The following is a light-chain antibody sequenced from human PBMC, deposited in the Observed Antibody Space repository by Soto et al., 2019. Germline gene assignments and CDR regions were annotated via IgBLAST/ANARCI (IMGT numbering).Light chain of an antibody. Sequence: QSVLTQPPPVSAAPGQKVTISCSGSSSNIGNNYVSWYQQLPGTAPKLLIYENNKRPSGIPDRFSGSKSGTSATLGITGLQTGDEADYYCGTWDSSLSAGWVFGGGTKLTVL. V-gene: IGLV1-51*02. CDR1: SSNIGNNY. CDR2: ENN. J-gene: IGLJ3*02. CDR3: GTWDSSLSAGWV.